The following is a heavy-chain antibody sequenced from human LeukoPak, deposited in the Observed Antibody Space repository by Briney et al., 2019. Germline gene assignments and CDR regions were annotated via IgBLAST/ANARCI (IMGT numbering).Heavy chain of an antibody. D-gene: IGHD3-10*01. J-gene: IGHJ4*02. CDR3: AKDIWFEELLLIDY. CDR2: ISYDGSNK. Sequence: GGSLRLSCAASGFTFSSYGMHWVRQAPGKGLEWVAVISYDGSNKYYADSVKGRFTISRDNSKNTLYLQMNSLRAEDTAVYYCAKDIWFEELLLIDYWGQGTLVTVSS. CDR1: GFTFSSYG. V-gene: IGHV3-30*18.